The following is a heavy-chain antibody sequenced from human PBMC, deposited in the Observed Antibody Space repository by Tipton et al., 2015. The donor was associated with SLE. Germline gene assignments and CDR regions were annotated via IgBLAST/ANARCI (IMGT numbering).Heavy chain of an antibody. J-gene: IGHJ1*01. CDR3: AREVVPAAIHPAEYFQH. CDR1: GYTFTSYY. V-gene: IGHV1-18*04. CDR2: ISAYNGNT. Sequence: QVQLVQSGAEVKKPGASVKVSCKASGYTFTSYYMHWVRQAPGQGLEWMGWISAYNGNTNYAQKLQGRVTMTTDTSTSTAYMELRSLRSDDTAVYYCAREVVPAAIHPAEYFQHWGQGTLVTVSS. D-gene: IGHD2-2*02.